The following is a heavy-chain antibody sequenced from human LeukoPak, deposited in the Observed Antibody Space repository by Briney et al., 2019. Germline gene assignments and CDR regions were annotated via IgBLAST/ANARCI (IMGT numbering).Heavy chain of an antibody. CDR2: IWYGGSNT. J-gene: IGHJ4*02. V-gene: IGHV3-30*18. CDR1: GFTFSTYG. CDR3: AKDLPEPYFDY. Sequence: GRSLRLSCAASGFTFSTYGMHWVRQAPGKGLEWVAVIWYGGSNTYYADSVKGRFTISRDISKNTLYLQMNSLRAEDTSVYYCAKDLPEPYFDYWGQGALVTVSS.